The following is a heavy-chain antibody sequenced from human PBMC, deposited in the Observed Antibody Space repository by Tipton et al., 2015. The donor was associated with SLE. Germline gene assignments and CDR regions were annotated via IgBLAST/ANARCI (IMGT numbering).Heavy chain of an antibody. V-gene: IGHV3-11*04. Sequence: SLRLSYAASGFTFSDYYMSWIRQAPGKGLEWVSYISSSGSTIYYADSVKGRFTISRDNAKNSLYLQMNSLRAEDTAVYYCARDHRFGVVVYWGQGTLVTVSS. J-gene: IGHJ4*02. CDR1: GFTFSDYY. D-gene: IGHD3-3*01. CDR2: ISSSGSTI. CDR3: ARDHRFGVVVY.